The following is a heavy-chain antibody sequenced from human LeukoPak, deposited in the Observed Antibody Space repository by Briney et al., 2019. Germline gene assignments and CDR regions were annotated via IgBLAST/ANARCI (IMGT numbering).Heavy chain of an antibody. V-gene: IGHV4-31*03. Sequence: PSQTLSLTCTVSGGSISSGGYYWSWIRQHPGEGLERIGYIYYSGSTYYNPSLKSRVTISVDTSKNQFSLKLSSVTAADTAVYYCARDHSRDFWSGYYPGMDVWGQGTTVTVSS. CDR3: ARDHSRDFWSGYYPGMDV. CDR2: IYYSGST. CDR1: GGSISSGGYY. D-gene: IGHD3-3*01. J-gene: IGHJ6*02.